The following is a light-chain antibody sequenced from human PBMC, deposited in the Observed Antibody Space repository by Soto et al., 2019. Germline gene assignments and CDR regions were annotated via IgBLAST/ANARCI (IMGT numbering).Light chain of an antibody. CDR2: AAS. Sequence: IQMTQSPSSLSASVGDRVTISCRASQSISSYLNWYQQKPGKAPKLLIYAASGFESGVPSRFSGSGSGTDFTLTISGLQPEDSATYYCQQGYSHPWTFGQGTKVDIK. CDR3: QQGYSHPWT. J-gene: IGKJ1*01. CDR1: QSISSY. V-gene: IGKV1-39*01.